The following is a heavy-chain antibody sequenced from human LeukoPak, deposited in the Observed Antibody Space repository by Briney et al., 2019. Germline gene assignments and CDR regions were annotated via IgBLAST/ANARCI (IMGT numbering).Heavy chain of an antibody. V-gene: IGHV4-39*01. Sequence: SETLSLTCSVSGDSISRSDSYWDWIRQPPGEGLEWIGTLYYSGRTYYSPSLKSRVTMSVDTSNNQFSLNLRSVTAADTAVYYCARRRYYDGSGYLEWGQGTLLSVS. D-gene: IGHD3-22*01. CDR2: LYYSGRT. CDR1: GDSISRSDSY. CDR3: ARRRYYDGSGYLE. J-gene: IGHJ1*01.